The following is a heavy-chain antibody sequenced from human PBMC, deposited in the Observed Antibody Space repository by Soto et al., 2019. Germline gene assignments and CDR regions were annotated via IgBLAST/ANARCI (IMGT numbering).Heavy chain of an antibody. CDR2: ISAYNGNT. CDR1: GYTFTSYG. CDR3: ARGDIVVVPAAIASFDY. J-gene: IGHJ4*02. D-gene: IGHD2-2*01. V-gene: IGHV1-18*04. Sequence: QVQLVQSGAEVKKPGASVKVSCKASGYTFTSYGISWVRQAPGQGLEWMGWISAYNGNTNYAQKLQGRVSMTTDTSTSTAYMELRSLRSDDTAVYYCARGDIVVVPAAIASFDYWGQGTLVTVSS.